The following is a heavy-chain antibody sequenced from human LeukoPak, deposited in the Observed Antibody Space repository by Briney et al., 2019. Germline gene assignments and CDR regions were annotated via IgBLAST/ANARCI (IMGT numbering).Heavy chain of an antibody. CDR1: GFTFSSYW. CDR2: IKQDGSEK. CDR3: ASLWGGVYYYGMDV. D-gene: IGHD3-16*01. V-gene: IGHV3-7*01. Sequence: GGSLRLSCAASGFTFSSYWMSWVRQAPGKGLEWVANIKQDGSEKYYVDSVKGRFTISRDNAKNSLYLQMNSLRAEDTAVYYCASLWGGVYYYGMDVWGQGTTVTVSS. J-gene: IGHJ6*02.